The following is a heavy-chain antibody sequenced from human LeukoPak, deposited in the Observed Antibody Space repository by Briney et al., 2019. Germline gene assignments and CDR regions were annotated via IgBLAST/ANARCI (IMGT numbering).Heavy chain of an antibody. J-gene: IGHJ4*02. Sequence: ASVKVSCKASGGTFSSYAISWVRQAPGQGLEWMGGIIPIFGTANYAQKFQGSVTITADESTSTAYMELSSLRSEDTAVYYCARADWSQNPFGYWGQGTLVTVSS. CDR2: IIPIFGTA. V-gene: IGHV1-69*13. CDR3: ARADWSQNPFGY. D-gene: IGHD3/OR15-3a*01. CDR1: GGTFSSYA.